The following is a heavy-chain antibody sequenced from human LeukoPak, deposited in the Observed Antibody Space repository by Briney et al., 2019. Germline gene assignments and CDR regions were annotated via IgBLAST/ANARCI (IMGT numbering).Heavy chain of an antibody. D-gene: IGHD3-3*01. Sequence: GASVKVSCTASGYIFSNYDINWARQATGQGLEWMGWMNPNSGNTGYAQKFQGRVTMTRDTSISTAYMELSSLRSEDTAVYYCARVPDFWIDYWGQGTLVTVSS. CDR3: ARVPDFWIDY. CDR2: MNPNSGNT. CDR1: GYIFSNYD. V-gene: IGHV1-8*01. J-gene: IGHJ4*02.